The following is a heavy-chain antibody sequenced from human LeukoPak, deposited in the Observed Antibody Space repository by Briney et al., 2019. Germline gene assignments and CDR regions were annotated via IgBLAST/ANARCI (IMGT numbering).Heavy chain of an antibody. V-gene: IGHV3-23*01. CDR2: ISGSGGST. Sequence: PGGSLRLSCAASGFTFSSYTMSWVRQAPGKGLEWVSAISGSGGSTYYADSVKGRFTISRDNSKNTLYLQMNSLRAEDTAVYYCAKDNDFWSGYHDYWGQGTLVTVSS. CDR1: GFTFSSYT. D-gene: IGHD3-3*01. J-gene: IGHJ4*02. CDR3: AKDNDFWSGYHDY.